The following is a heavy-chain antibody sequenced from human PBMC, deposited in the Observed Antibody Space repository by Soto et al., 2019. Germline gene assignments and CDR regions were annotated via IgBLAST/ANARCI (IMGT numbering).Heavy chain of an antibody. Sequence: GGSLRLSCAASGFTFSSYGMHWVRQAPGKGLEWVAVISYDGSNKYYADSVKGRFTISRDNSKNTRYLQMNSLRAEDTAVYYCAKDWTGGLVLYYYYYGMDVWGQGTTVTVSS. CDR3: AKDWTGGLVLYYYYYGMDV. D-gene: IGHD3-10*01. V-gene: IGHV3-30*18. J-gene: IGHJ6*02. CDR1: GFTFSSYG. CDR2: ISYDGSNK.